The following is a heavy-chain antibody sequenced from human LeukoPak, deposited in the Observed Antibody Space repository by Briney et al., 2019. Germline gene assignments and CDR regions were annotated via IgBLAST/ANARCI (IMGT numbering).Heavy chain of an antibody. D-gene: IGHD1-7*01. V-gene: IGHV3-74*03. CDR3: TRDSVRTSVPPPFDY. CDR1: GFTFTSYW. Sequence: PGGSLRLSCAASGFTFTSYWMHWVRHAPGKGLVWVARINADGSRITYADSVKGRFTISRDNAKNTLYLQMNSLRVDDTAVYYCTRDSVRTSVPPPFDYWGRGTLVTVSS. J-gene: IGHJ4*02. CDR2: INADGSRI.